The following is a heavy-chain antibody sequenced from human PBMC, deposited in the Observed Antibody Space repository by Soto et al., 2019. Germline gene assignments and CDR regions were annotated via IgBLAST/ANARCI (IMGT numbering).Heavy chain of an antibody. V-gene: IGHV4-4*02. Sequence: QVQLQESGPGLVKPSVTLSLTCAVSGGPIISINLGSWVRQPRGKGREWIGEIYHGGNTNYNPSLRSGVTISVYESKNQCSLKLSSVTAADTAVYYCARVVPTEGFDSWGQGTLGTVSS. D-gene: IGHD1-26*01. CDR3: ARVVPTEGFDS. CDR1: GGPIISINL. J-gene: IGHJ4*02. CDR2: IYHGGNT.